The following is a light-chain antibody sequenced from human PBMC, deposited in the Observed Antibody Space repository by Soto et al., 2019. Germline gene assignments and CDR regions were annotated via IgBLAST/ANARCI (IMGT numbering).Light chain of an antibody. J-gene: IGKJ2*01. V-gene: IGKV3-20*01. Sequence: EIVLTQSPGTLSLSPGERATLSCRASQSLSSNYLAWYQQKPDQAPRLLIYGASSRATGIPDRYSGSGSGTDFTLTISRLEPEDFAVYYCQHYETSPPSYTFGQGTNLEIK. CDR3: QHYETSPPSYT. CDR1: QSLSSNY. CDR2: GAS.